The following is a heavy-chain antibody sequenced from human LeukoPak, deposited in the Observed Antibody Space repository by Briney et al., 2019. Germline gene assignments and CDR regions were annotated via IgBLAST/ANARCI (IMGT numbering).Heavy chain of an antibody. V-gene: IGHV3-23*01. Sequence: PGGSLRLSCEASGFSFHIYAMTWVRQAPGKGLEWVSSISSSGHSTYYADSVKGRFTISRDNSKLFLYLELTSLRTDDTAMYYCAKDIPALGYLDPWGRGTLATVSS. CDR1: GFSFHIYA. CDR3: AKDIPALGYLDP. CDR2: ISSSGHST. D-gene: IGHD3-3*02. J-gene: IGHJ2*01.